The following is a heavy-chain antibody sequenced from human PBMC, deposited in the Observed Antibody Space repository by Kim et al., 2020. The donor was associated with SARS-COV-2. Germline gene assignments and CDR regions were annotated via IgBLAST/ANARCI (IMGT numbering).Heavy chain of an antibody. D-gene: IGHD3-9*01. J-gene: IGHJ5*02. CDR3: ARCPHHDILTGLYPFDP. Sequence: KSRVTISVDTSTNQFSLKLSSVTAADTAVYYCARCPHHDILTGLYPFDPWGQGTLVTVSS. V-gene: IGHV4-39*01.